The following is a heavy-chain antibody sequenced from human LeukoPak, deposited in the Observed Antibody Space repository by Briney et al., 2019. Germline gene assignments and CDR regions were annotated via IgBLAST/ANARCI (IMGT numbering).Heavy chain of an antibody. D-gene: IGHD3-22*01. CDR3: ARASSGYYDDAFDI. CDR2: IIPTFGTA. V-gene: IGHV1-69*13. CDR1: GGTFSSYA. J-gene: IGHJ3*02. Sequence: SVKVSCKASGGTFSSYAISWVRQAPGQGLEWMGGIIPTFGTANYAQKFQGRVTITADESTGTAYMELSSLRSEDTAVYYCARASSGYYDDAFDIWGQGTMVTVSS.